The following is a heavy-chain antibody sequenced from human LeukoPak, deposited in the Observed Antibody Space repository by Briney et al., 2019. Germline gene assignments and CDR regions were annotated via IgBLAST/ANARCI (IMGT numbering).Heavy chain of an antibody. CDR3: ARGGIGYYYDSSGYSGVLY. V-gene: IGHV3-48*04. D-gene: IGHD3-22*01. CDR2: ISSSSSTI. CDR1: GFTFSDFA. Sequence: PGGSLRLSCAASGFTFSDFAMSWVRQAPGKGLEWVSYISSSSSTIYYADSVKGRFTISRDNAKNSLYLQMNSLRAEDTAVYYCARGGIGYYYDSSGYSGVLYWGQGTLVTVSS. J-gene: IGHJ4*02.